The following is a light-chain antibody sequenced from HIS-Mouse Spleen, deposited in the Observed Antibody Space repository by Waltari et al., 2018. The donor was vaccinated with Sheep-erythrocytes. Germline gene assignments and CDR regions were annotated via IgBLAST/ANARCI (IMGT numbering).Light chain of an antibody. CDR3: CSYAGSSTPWV. CDR1: SSDARSYNL. J-gene: IGLJ3*02. V-gene: IGLV2-23*01. CDR2: EGR. Sequence: QSALTQPASVSGSPGQSITIPCTGTSSDARSYNLVSWYQQHPGKAPKLMIYEGRKRHSGVSNRFSGSKSGNTASLTISGLQAEDEADYYCCSYAGSSTPWVFGGGTKLTVL.